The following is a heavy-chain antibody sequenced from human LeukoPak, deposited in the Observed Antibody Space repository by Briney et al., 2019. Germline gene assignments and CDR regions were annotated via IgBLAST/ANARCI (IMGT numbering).Heavy chain of an antibody. CDR2: IYYSGST. CDR1: GGSASSGSYY. CDR3: AREETVTGYFDY. V-gene: IGHV4-61*01. Sequence: PSETLSLTCTVSGGSASSGSYYWSWIRQPPGKGLEWIGYIYYSGSTNYNPSLKSRVTISVDTSKNQFSLKLSSVTAADTAVYYCAREETVTGYFDYWGQGTLVTVSS. J-gene: IGHJ4*02. D-gene: IGHD4-17*01.